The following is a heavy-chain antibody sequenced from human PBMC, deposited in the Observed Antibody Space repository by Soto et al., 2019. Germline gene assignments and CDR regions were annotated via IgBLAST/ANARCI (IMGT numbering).Heavy chain of an antibody. CDR3: AKDPGRIAAAGIFDY. Sequence: QVQLVESGGGVVQPGRSLRLSCAASGFTFSSYGMHWVRQAPGKGLGWVAVISYDGSNKYYADSVKGRFTISRDNSKNTLYLQMNSLRAEVTAVYYCAKDPGRIAAAGIFDYWGQGTLVTVSS. D-gene: IGHD6-13*01. V-gene: IGHV3-30*18. J-gene: IGHJ4*02. CDR1: GFTFSSYG. CDR2: ISYDGSNK.